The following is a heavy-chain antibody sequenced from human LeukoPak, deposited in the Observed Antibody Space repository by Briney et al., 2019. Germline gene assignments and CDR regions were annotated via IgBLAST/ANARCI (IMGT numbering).Heavy chain of an antibody. CDR3: SGSYVYYYYYYMDV. CDR1: GGSFSGYY. CDR2: INHSGST. Sequence: ETLSLTCAVYGGSFSGYYWSWIRQPPGKGLEWIGEINHSGSTNYNPSLKSRVTISVDTSKNQFSLKLSSVTAADTAVYYCSGSYVYYYYYYMDVWGKGTTVTISS. D-gene: IGHD1-26*01. J-gene: IGHJ6*03. V-gene: IGHV4-34*03.